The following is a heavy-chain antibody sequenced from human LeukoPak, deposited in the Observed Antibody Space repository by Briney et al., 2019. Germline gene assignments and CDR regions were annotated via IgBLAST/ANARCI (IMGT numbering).Heavy chain of an antibody. V-gene: IGHV1-46*02. Sequence: ASLKVSCKASGYVFKYNYIHWVRQAPGQGLEWIGMINPSGDSTTYAQQFQGRLTMSSDTSTRTVYVELSSLRSEDTAVYFCARDRMDTAMGPYLDNWGQGTLVTISS. CDR2: INPSGDST. CDR3: ARDRMDTAMGPYLDN. CDR1: GYVFKYNY. D-gene: IGHD5-18*01. J-gene: IGHJ4*02.